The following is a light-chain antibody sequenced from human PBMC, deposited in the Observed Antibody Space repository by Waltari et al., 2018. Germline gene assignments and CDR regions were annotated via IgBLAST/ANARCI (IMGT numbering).Light chain of an antibody. V-gene: IGLV4-69*01. J-gene: IGLJ2*01. CDR1: SGHSSSP. Sequence: QLALTQSPSASASLGASVTPTCTLSSGHSSSPIPGHQQQPEKGPRYLMKLHRDGSHTKGDGIPDRFSGSSSGAERYLTISSLQSEDEADYYCQTWGTGIQVFGGGTKLTVL. CDR2: LHRDGSH. CDR3: QTWGTGIQV.